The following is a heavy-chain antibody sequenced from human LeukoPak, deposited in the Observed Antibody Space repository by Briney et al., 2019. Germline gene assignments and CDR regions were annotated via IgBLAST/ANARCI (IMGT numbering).Heavy chain of an antibody. CDR1: GFTFSSYA. CDR3: AGITMVRGVLGMAV. J-gene: IGHJ6*02. CDR2: ISGSGGST. Sequence: PGGSLRLSCAASGFTFSSYAMSWVRQAPGKGLEWVSAISGSGGSTYYADSVKGRFTVSRDNSKNTLYLQMNSLRAEDTAVYYCAGITMVRGVLGMAVWGQGTTVTVSS. V-gene: IGHV3-23*01. D-gene: IGHD3-10*01.